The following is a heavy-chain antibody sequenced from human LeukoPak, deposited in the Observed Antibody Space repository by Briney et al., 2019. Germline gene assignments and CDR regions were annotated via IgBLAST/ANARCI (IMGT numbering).Heavy chain of an antibody. V-gene: IGHV3-64*01. Sequence: GGSLRLSCAASGFTFSSYAMHWVRQAPGKGLEYVSAISSNGGSTYYANSVKGRFTISRDNSKNTLYLQMGSLRAEDMAVYYCARDVGNWNEGFDIWGQGTMVTVSS. CDR2: ISSNGGST. CDR3: ARDVGNWNEGFDI. D-gene: IGHD1-1*01. J-gene: IGHJ3*02. CDR1: GFTFSSYA.